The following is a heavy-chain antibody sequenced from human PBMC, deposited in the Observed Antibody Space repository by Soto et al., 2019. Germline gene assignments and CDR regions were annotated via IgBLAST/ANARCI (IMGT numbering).Heavy chain of an antibody. J-gene: IGHJ5*02. CDR1: GFTFVDYG. Sequence: GGFLGLSCAASGFTFVDYGMSWVRQAPGKGLEWVSGINWNGGSTGYADSVKGRFTISRDNAKNSLYLQMNSLRAEDTALYYCARDYYSTIFGVVTAPKSTRFDPWGQGTLVTVSS. V-gene: IGHV3-20*04. D-gene: IGHD3-3*01. CDR3: ARDYYSTIFGVVTAPKSTRFDP. CDR2: INWNGGST.